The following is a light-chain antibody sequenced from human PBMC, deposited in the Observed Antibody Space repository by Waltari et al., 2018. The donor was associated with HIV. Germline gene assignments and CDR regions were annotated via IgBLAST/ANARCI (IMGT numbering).Light chain of an antibody. CDR3: QQYDNWPPWT. Sequence: EIVLTQSPATLSVSPGERPTLSCRASQTVSNKLAWFQQRPGQAPRLLIYHASTRATAIPPRFSGSGSGTEFNLTISNLQSEDFAVYYCQQYDNWPPWTFGRGTKMEAK. CDR2: HAS. J-gene: IGKJ1*01. CDR1: QTVSNK. V-gene: IGKV3-15*01.